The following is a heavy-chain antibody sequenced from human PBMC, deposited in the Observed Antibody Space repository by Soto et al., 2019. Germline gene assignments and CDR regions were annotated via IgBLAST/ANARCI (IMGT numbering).Heavy chain of an antibody. Sequence: QVQLVESGGGVVQPGRSLRLSCAASGFTFSSYGMHWVRQAPGKGLEWVAVISYDGSNKYYADSVKGRFTISRDNSKNTLYLQMNSLRAEDTAVYYCAKDHLPREHIVVVTAITYYYYYYGMAVWGQGTTVTVSS. V-gene: IGHV3-30*18. D-gene: IGHD2-21*02. CDR2: ISYDGSNK. CDR1: GFTFSSYG. J-gene: IGHJ6*02. CDR3: AKDHLPREHIVVVTAITYYYYYYGMAV.